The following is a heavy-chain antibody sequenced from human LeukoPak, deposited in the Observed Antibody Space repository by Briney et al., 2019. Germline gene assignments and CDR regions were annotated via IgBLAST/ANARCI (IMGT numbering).Heavy chain of an antibody. D-gene: IGHD2-2*01. CDR2: IIPIFGTA. CDR1: GGTFSSYA. J-gene: IGHJ4*02. CDR3: ARDRCSSTSCYSRRLDY. Sequence: SVKVSCKASGGTFSSYAISWVRQAPGQGLEWMGGIIPIFGTANYAQKFQGRVTITTDESTSTAYMELSSLRSEDTAVYYCARDRCSSTSCYSRRLDYWGQGTLVTVSS. V-gene: IGHV1-69*05.